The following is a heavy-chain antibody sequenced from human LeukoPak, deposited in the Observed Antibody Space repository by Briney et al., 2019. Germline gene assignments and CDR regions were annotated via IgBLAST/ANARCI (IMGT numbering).Heavy chain of an antibody. Sequence: GGSLRLSCEASGFTFSDTYMTWIRQAPGKGLESLSYISPSGTDISYADSVKGRFTISRDNAKNSLYLQMNSLRVEDTAVYYCTRDPRNLDYWGQGTLVTVSS. D-gene: IGHD1-14*01. CDR3: TRDPRNLDY. V-gene: IGHV3-11*01. CDR1: GFTFSDTY. CDR2: ISPSGTDI. J-gene: IGHJ4*02.